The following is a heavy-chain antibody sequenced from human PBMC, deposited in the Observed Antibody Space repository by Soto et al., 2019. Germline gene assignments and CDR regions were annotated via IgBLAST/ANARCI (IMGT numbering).Heavy chain of an antibody. J-gene: IGHJ4*02. D-gene: IGHD5-18*01. Sequence: QVQLVESGGGVVQPGRSLRLSCAASGFTFSSYAMHWVRQAPGKGLERVAVISYDGSNKYYADSVKGRVTISRDNSKKTLYLQMNSLRAEDTAVYYCARDRSDTAMVSYFDYWGQGTLVTVSS. CDR2: ISYDGSNK. CDR3: ARDRSDTAMVSYFDY. CDR1: GFTFSSYA. V-gene: IGHV3-30-3*01.